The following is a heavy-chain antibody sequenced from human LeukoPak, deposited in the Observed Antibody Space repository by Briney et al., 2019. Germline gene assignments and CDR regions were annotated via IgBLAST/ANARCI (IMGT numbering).Heavy chain of an antibody. V-gene: IGHV4-59*01. D-gene: IGHD2-2*01. Sequence: PSETLSLTCTVSVGSISSYYWSWIRQPPGKGLEWIGYIYYSGSTNYNPSLKSRVTISVDTSKNQFSLKLSSVTAADTAVYYCARVQVVPAAISPSGYYYYGMDVWGKGTTVTVSS. J-gene: IGHJ6*04. CDR3: ARVQVVPAAISPSGYYYYGMDV. CDR1: VGSISSYY. CDR2: IYYSGST.